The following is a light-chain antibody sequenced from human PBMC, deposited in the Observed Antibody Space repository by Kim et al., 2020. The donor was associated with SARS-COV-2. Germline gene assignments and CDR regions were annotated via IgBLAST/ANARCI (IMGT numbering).Light chain of an antibody. Sequence: SATVGDTVTITCRASQSNSRWLAWYQQTAGKAPKLLIYQASMLASGVPSRFSGGGSATEFSLTISSLQPDDFATYYCRQYDNYPLTFGGGTKLEI. CDR3: RQYDNYPLT. J-gene: IGKJ4*01. V-gene: IGKV1-5*03. CDR2: QAS. CDR1: QSNSRW.